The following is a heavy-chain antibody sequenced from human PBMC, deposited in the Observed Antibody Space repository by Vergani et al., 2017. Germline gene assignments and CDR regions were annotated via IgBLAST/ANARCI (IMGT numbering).Heavy chain of an antibody. D-gene: IGHD1-26*01. V-gene: IGHV1-2*02. Sequence: QVQLVQSGAEVKKPGASVKVSCKASGYTFTGYYMHWVRQAPGQGLEWMGWINPNSGGTNYAQKFQGRVTMTRDTSISTAYMELSRLRSDDTAVYCCARDQYSGSYIGYYYYGMDVWGQGTTVTVSS. CDR3: ARDQYSGSYIGYYYYGMDV. J-gene: IGHJ6*02. CDR1: GYTFTGYY. CDR2: INPNSGGT.